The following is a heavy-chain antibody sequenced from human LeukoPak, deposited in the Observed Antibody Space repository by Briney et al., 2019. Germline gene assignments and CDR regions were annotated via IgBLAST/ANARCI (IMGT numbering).Heavy chain of an antibody. V-gene: IGHV4-34*01. CDR3: ARGPIRCSGGSCYSRNYYYGMDV. J-gene: IGHJ6*02. Sequence: SETLSLTCAVYGGSFSGYYWSWIRQPPGKGLEWIGEINHSGSTNYNPSLKSRVTISVGTSKNQFSLKLSSVTAADTAVYYCARGPIRCSGGSCYSRNYYYGMDVWGQGTTVTVSS. CDR1: GGSFSGYY. D-gene: IGHD2-15*01. CDR2: INHSGST.